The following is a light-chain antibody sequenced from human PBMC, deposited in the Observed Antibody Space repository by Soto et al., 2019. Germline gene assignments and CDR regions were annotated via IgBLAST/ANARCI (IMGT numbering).Light chain of an antibody. J-gene: IGLJ1*01. Sequence: QSALTQPPSASGSPGQSVTISCTGTKNDIGVYDFVSWYQHHPGKAPRLIIYEVVQRPSGVPDRFSGSKSGNTASLTVSGXXXXXXXXYXCKSYAGSNTYVFGSGTKVTVL. V-gene: IGLV2-8*01. CDR1: KNDIGVYDF. CDR2: EVV. CDR3: KSYAGSNTYV.